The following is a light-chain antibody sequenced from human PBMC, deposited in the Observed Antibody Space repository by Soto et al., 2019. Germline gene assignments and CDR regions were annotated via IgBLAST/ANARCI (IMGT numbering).Light chain of an antibody. CDR2: KAS. Sequence: DIQMTQSPSTLSASVGDRVTITCRASQSISSWLAWYQQKPGKAPNLLIYKASNLESGVPSRFSGSGSGTEFTLTISSLQPDDFATYPCQQYISYSHTFGQGTNVEIK. CDR3: QQYISYSHT. J-gene: IGKJ1*01. V-gene: IGKV1-5*03. CDR1: QSISSW.